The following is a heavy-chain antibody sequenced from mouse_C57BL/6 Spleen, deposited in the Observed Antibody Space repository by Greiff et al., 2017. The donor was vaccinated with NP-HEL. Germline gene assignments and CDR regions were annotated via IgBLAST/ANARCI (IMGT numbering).Heavy chain of an antibody. V-gene: IGHV3-6*01. CDR3: ASAGGYDGFAD. D-gene: IGHD2-2*01. J-gene: IGHJ3*01. CDR1: GYSFTSGYY. Sequence: ESGPGLVKPSQSLSLTCSVTGYSFTSGYYWNWIRPPPGNILEWMGNISYDGSNNYNPSLKNRFTITRDTSKNQFFLKLNSVTTEDTATYYCASAGGYDGFADWGQGTLVTVSA. CDR2: ISYDGSN.